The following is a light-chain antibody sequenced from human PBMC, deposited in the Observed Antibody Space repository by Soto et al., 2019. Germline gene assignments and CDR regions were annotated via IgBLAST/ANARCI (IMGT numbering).Light chain of an antibody. J-gene: IGKJ4*01. CDR1: QSISNW. CDR2: KAS. CDR3: QQNNIYSLS. Sequence: EIQMTQSPSTLSASVGDRVTITCRASQSISNWLAWYQQKPGKVPKLLIYKASSLQSGVPSRFSGSGSGTEFTLTISSLQPDDFARCYCQQNNIYSLSFCGG. V-gene: IGKV1-5*03.